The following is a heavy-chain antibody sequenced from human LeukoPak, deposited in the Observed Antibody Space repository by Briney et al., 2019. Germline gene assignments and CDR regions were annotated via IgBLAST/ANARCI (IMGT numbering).Heavy chain of an antibody. D-gene: IGHD6-19*01. J-gene: IGHJ3*01. CDR3: ARGHSGWLYDVFDL. Sequence: SETLSLTCTVSGGSISSSSYYWGWIRQPPGKGLEWIGSIYYSGSTYYNPSLKSRVTISVDTSKNQFSLKLSSVTAADTAVYYCARGHSGWLYDVFDLWGQGTMVTVSS. CDR2: IYYSGST. CDR1: GGSISSSSYY. V-gene: IGHV4-39*01.